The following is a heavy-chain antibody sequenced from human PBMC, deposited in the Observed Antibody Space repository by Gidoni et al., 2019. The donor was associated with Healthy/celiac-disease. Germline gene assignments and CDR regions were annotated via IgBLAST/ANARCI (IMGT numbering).Heavy chain of an antibody. Sequence: QVQLQESGPGLVKPSETLSLTCTVSGGSISSYYWSWIRQPAGKGLEWIGRIYTSGSTNYNPSLKSRVTMSVDTSKNQFSLKLSSVTAADTAVYYCARDNSLRTGPSGGSTAKTYYYYGMDVWGQGTTVTVSS. D-gene: IGHD3-16*01. V-gene: IGHV4-4*07. CDR3: ARDNSLRTGPSGGSTAKTYYYYGMDV. CDR2: IYTSGST. J-gene: IGHJ6*02. CDR1: GGSISSYY.